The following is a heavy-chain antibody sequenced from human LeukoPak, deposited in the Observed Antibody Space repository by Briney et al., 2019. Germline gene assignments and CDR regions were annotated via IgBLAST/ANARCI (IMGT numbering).Heavy chain of an antibody. Sequence: ASVKVSCKASGYTFTGYYMHWVRQAPGQELEWMGWISAYNGNTNYTQKLQGRVTMTTDTSTSTAYMELRSLRSDDTAVYYCARESMGYYDILTGYLPLDYWGQGTLVTVSS. CDR3: ARESMGYYDILTGYLPLDY. D-gene: IGHD3-9*01. J-gene: IGHJ4*02. V-gene: IGHV1-18*04. CDR2: ISAYNGNT. CDR1: GYTFTGYY.